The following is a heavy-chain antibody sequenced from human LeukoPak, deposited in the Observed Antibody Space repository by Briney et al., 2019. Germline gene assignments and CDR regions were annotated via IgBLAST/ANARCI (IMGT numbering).Heavy chain of an antibody. Sequence: KPSEPLSLTCSVFGSSINSYDGWWIRLPAGKGLEWLGRTYTSGSTNYNPFLKSRVTMSVDTSKNQCSLKLSSVTAADTAVYYCAREMAAANHAFDIWGQGTMVTVSS. CDR2: TYTSGST. D-gene: IGHD2-15*01. CDR1: GSSINSYD. V-gene: IGHV4-4*07. CDR3: AREMAAANHAFDI. J-gene: IGHJ3*02.